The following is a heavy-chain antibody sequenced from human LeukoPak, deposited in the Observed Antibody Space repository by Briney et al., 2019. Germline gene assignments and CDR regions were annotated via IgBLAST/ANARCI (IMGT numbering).Heavy chain of an antibody. Sequence: GGSLRLSCAASGFTFSNAWMSWVRQAPGKGLEWVGRIKSKTDGGTTDYAAPVKGRFTISRDDSKNTLYLQMNSLKTEDTAVYYCTTDSGGGSYYYYYYMDVWGKGTTVTISS. V-gene: IGHV3-15*01. J-gene: IGHJ6*03. CDR2: IKSKTDGGTT. D-gene: IGHD2-15*01. CDR3: TTDSGGGSYYYYYYMDV. CDR1: GFTFSNAW.